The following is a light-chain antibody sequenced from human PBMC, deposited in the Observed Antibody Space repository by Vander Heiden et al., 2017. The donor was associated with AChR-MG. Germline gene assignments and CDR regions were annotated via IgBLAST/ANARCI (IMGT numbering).Light chain of an antibody. V-gene: IGLV1-44*01. CDR1: SSNIGSNT. CDR3: AAWDDSLNGPV. CDR2: SNN. Sequence: QSVLTQPPSASGTPGQRVTISRSGSSSNIGSNTVNWYQQLPGTAPKLRIYSNNQRPSGVPDRFSGSKSGTSASLAISGLQSEDEADYYCAAWDDSLNGPVFGGGTKLTVL. J-gene: IGLJ2*01.